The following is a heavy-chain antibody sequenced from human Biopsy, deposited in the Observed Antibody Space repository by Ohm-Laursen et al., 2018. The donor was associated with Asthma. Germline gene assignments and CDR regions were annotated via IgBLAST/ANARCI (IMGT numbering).Heavy chain of an antibody. CDR3: ARHDHRWDTYADF. CDR2: MYYGETT. D-gene: IGHD2-2*01. V-gene: IGHV4-39*01. CDR1: GDSFTYPAYY. Sequence: SETLSLTCSVSGDSFTYPAYYWGWIRQPPGKGLEWIGSMYYGETTYYSPSLKSRVTTSVDTSKNQFSLILSSVTAADTAVYYCARHDHRWDTYADFWGQGTLVTVSS. J-gene: IGHJ4*02.